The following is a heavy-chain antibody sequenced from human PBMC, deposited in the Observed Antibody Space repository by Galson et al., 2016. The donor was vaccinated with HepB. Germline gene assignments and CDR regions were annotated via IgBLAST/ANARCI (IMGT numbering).Heavy chain of an antibody. CDR3: ARGGRPRI. V-gene: IGHV4-34*01. J-gene: IGHJ3*02. CDR1: GGSFSDSY. D-gene: IGHD3-10*01. CDR2: INHSGNT. Sequence: SETLSPTCAVYGGSFSDSYWSWIRQPPGKGLEWIGEINHSGNTDYNPSLKSRVTISVDTSKNQFSLKLSSVTAADTAVYYCARGGRPRIWGQGTMVTVSS.